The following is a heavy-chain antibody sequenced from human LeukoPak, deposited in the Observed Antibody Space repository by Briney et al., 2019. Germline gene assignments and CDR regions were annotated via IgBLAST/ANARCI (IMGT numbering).Heavy chain of an antibody. Sequence: GGSLRLSCAASGFTFSSYAMSWVRQAPGKGLEWVAYISGGGIGTYYADAVKGRFTISRDNSKNTMYVQMSSLRDDDTAVYFCAKGSGSGTHLPSARFDYWGQGTTVTVSS. J-gene: IGHJ4*02. CDR3: AKGSGSGTHLPSARFDY. CDR1: GFTFSSYA. D-gene: IGHD3-10*01. CDR2: ISGGGIGT. V-gene: IGHV3-23*01.